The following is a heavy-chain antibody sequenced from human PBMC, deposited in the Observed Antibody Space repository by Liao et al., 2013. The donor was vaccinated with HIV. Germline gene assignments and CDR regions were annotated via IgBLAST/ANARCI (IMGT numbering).Heavy chain of an antibody. Sequence: QVQLQESGPGLVKPSETLSLTCTVSGGSISSYYWSWIRQPAGKGLEWIGRIYTSGVTYYNPSLKSRVTISVDTSKSQFSLNLSSVTAADTAVYYCAREVKNYASGTLQGPFDPWGQGTLVIVSS. J-gene: IGHJ5*02. CDR2: IYTSGVT. CDR3: AREVKNYASGTLQGPFDP. CDR1: GGSISSYY. D-gene: IGHD3-10*01. V-gene: IGHV4-4*07.